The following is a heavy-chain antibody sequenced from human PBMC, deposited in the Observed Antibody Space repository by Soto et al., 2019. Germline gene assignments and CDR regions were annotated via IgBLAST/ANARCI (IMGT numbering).Heavy chain of an antibody. Sequence: EVQLVESGGGLVKPGGSLRLSCAASGFTFSSYSMNWVRQAPGKGLEWVSSISSSSSYIYYADSVKGRFTISRDNAKNSLYLQVNSLRAVDTAVYCCARGIAETDGMDVWGQGTTVTV. V-gene: IGHV3-21*01. CDR3: ARGIAETDGMDV. CDR1: GFTFSSYS. J-gene: IGHJ6*02. CDR2: ISSSSSYI. D-gene: IGHD6-13*01.